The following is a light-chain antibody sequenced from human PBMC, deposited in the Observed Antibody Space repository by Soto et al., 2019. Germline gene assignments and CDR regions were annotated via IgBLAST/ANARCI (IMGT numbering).Light chain of an antibody. CDR1: QSVSVN. V-gene: IGKV3-15*01. J-gene: IGKJ5*01. CDR3: QQCNAWPFT. CDR2: GVY. Sequence: SPVTLSLSPGERATLSCRASQSVSVNLAWYQQKPGQAPRLLIFGVYTWATGIPARFSGSEYGTEFTLTITSLQPEDFGIYYCQQCNAWPFTFGPGTLLEIK.